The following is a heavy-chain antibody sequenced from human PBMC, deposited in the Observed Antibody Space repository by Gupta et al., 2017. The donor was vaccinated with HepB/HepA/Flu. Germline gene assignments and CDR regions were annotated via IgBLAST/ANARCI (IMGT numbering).Heavy chain of an antibody. D-gene: IGHD3-10*01. CDR3: ARDGGLWFGELTFAFDI. CDR2: ISYDGSNK. V-gene: IGHV3-30-3*01. CDR1: GFTFRSYA. J-gene: IGHJ3*02. Sequence: QVQLVESGGGVVQPGRSLRLSCAASGFTFRSYAMHWVRQAPGKGLEWVAVISYDGSNKYYADSVKGRFTISRDNSKNTLYLQMNSLRAEDTAVYYCARDGGLWFGELTFAFDIWGQGTMVTVSS.